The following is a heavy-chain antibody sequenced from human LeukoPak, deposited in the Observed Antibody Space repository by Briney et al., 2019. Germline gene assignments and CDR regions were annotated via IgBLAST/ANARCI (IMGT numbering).Heavy chain of an antibody. CDR1: GFTFSSYW. CDR2: IKQDGSEK. J-gene: IGHJ4*02. Sequence: PGGSLRLSCAASGFTFSSYWMSWVRQAPGKGLEWVANIKQDGSEKYYVDSVKGRFTISRDNVKNSLYLQMNSLRAEDTAVYYCARRGGSYFNSFDYWGQGTLVTVSS. CDR3: ARRGGSYFNSFDY. V-gene: IGHV3-7*01. D-gene: IGHD1-26*01.